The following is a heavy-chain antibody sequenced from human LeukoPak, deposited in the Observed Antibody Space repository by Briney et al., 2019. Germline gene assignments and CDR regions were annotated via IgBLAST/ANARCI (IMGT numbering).Heavy chain of an antibody. Sequence: GASVKVSCKASGYTFTSYDINWVRQATGQGLEWMGWMNPNSGNTGYAQKFQGRVTITRNTSISTAYMELSSLRSEDTAVYYCARGPELVYYYYYYMDVWGKGTTVTVSS. CDR3: ARGPELVYYYYYYMDV. CDR1: GYTFTSYD. J-gene: IGHJ6*03. V-gene: IGHV1-8*03. D-gene: IGHD6-13*01. CDR2: MNPNSGNT.